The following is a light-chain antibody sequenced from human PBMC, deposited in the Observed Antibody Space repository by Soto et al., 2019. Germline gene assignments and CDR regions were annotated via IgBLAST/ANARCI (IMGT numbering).Light chain of an antibody. J-gene: IGKJ3*01. CDR1: QSVRNY. Sequence: EIVLTQSPATVSVSPGESATLSCRASQSVRNYLAWYQQKPGQAPRLLIFDVSNRATGIPSRFSGSGSGTYFTLTISSLEPEDFAVYYCQQRSNSPPWTFGPGTRVDL. CDR3: QQRSNSPPWT. CDR2: DVS. V-gene: IGKV3-11*01.